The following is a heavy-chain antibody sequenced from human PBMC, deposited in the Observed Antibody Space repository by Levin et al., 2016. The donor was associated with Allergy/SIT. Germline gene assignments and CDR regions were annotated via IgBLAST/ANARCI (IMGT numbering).Heavy chain of an antibody. CDR1: GYHFPSYL. CDR3: ASGGHYSDGAYYFDF. V-gene: IGHV5-10-1*01. J-gene: IGHJ4*01. Sequence: GGSLRLSCKASGYHFPSYLVNWVRQMPGKGLEWMGRIDPRDSYTNYSPSFQGHVTISADMSINTAYLHWRSLKASDTAMYYCASGGHYSDGAYYFDFWGQGTLVTVSS. CDR2: IDPRDSYT. D-gene: IGHD3-3*01.